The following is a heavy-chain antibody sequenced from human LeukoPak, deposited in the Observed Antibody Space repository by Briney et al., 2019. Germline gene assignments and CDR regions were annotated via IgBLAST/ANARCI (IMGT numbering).Heavy chain of an antibody. V-gene: IGHV3-11*04. CDR1: GFTFSDSY. Sequence: GGSLRLSCAASGFTFSDSYMTWIRQAPGKGLEWLSYISSSGSTVYSADSVKGRFTISRDIAKNSVYLQMDSLRAEDTAVYYSAIEGEQLLGNFDYWGQGTLVTVSS. CDR3: AIEGEQLLGNFDY. CDR2: ISSSGSTV. D-gene: IGHD1/OR15-1a*01. J-gene: IGHJ4*02.